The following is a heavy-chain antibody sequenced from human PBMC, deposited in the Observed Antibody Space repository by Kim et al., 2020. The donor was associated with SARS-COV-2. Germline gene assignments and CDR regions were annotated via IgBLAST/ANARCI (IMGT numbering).Heavy chain of an antibody. CDR2: TYYRSKWYN. V-gene: IGHV6-1*01. D-gene: IGHD6-6*01. CDR1: GDSVSSNSAA. Sequence: SQTLSLTCAISGDSVSSNSAAWNWIRQSPSRGLEWLGRTYYRSKWYNDYAVSVKSRITINPDTSKNQFSLQLNSVTPEDTAVYYCARDRFGSSPPSNYYYYGMDVWGQGTTVTVSS. J-gene: IGHJ6*02. CDR3: ARDRFGSSPPSNYYYYGMDV.